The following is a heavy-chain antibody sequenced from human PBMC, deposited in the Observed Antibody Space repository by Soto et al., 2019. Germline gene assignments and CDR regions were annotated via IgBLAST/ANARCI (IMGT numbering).Heavy chain of an antibody. Sequence: EVQLLESGGGLVQPGGSLRLSCAASGFTFSSYAMSWVRQAPGKGLEWVSAISGSGGSTYYADSVKGRFTISRDNSKNTLYLQMKSLRAEDTAVYYCAKPSRSRRDAFDIWGQWTMVTVSS. CDR3: AKPSRSRRDAFDI. CDR2: ISGSGGST. V-gene: IGHV3-23*01. CDR1: GFTFSSYA. J-gene: IGHJ3*02.